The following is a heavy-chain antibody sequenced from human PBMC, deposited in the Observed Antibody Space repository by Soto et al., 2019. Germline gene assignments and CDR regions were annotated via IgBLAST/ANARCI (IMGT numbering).Heavy chain of an antibody. CDR2: IYTSGST. D-gene: IGHD1-26*01. Sequence: SETLSLTCTVSGGSISSYYCSWIRQPAGKGLEWIGRIYTSGSTTYNPSLKSRITMSVDTSKNQFSLNRSTVTAEATAVYYCARDEDTNGSYDSWLEPWGKGSLVSVSS. CDR1: GGSISSYY. J-gene: IGHJ5*02. CDR3: ARDEDTNGSYDSWLEP. V-gene: IGHV4-4*07.